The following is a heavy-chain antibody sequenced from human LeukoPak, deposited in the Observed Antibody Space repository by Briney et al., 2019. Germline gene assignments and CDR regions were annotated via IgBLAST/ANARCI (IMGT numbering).Heavy chain of an antibody. D-gene: IGHD3-10*01. J-gene: IGHJ6*02. CDR2: IYYSGST. CDR3: ATEYGSGSYFYYYYYGMDV. Sequence: PSETLSLTCTVSGVSVSSGSYYWSWIRQPPGKGLEWIGYIYYSGSTNYNPFLKSRVTISVDTSKNQFSLKLSSVTAADPAVYYCATEYGSGSYFYYYYYGMDVWGQGTTVTVSS. V-gene: IGHV4-61*01. CDR1: GVSVSSGSYY.